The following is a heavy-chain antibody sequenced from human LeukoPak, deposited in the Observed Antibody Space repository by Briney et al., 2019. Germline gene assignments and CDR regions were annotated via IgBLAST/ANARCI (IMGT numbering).Heavy chain of an antibody. J-gene: IGHJ4*02. D-gene: IGHD3-22*01. CDR3: AKRIVVSGMGFDY. CDR1: GFTFSSYA. V-gene: IGHV3-23*01. Sequence: PGGSLRLSCAASGFTFSSYAMSWVRQAPGKGPEWVSAISGSGGSTYYADSVKGRFTISRDNSKNTLYLQMNSLRAEDTAVYYCAKRIVVSGMGFDYWGQGTLVTVSS. CDR2: ISGSGGST.